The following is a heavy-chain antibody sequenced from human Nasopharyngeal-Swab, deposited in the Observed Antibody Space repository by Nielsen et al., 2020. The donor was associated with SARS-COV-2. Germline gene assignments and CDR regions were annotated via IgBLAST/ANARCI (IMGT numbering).Heavy chain of an antibody. J-gene: IGHJ4*02. CDR2: ISAYNGNT. CDR3: AIDRQDSSGYEPFDY. CDR1: GYTFTSYG. V-gene: IGHV1-18*04. Sequence: ASVTVSCTASGYTFTSYGISWVRQAPGQGLEWMGWISAYNGNTNYAQKLQGRVTMTTDTSTSTAYMELRSLRSADTAVYYCAIDRQDSSGYEPFDYWGQGTLVTVSS. D-gene: IGHD3-22*01.